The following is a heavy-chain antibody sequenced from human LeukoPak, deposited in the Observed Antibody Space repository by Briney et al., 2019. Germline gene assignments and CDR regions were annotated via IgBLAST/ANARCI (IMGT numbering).Heavy chain of an antibody. J-gene: IGHJ5*02. D-gene: IGHD5-12*01. CDR3: ARGYSHNSGGWLDP. Sequence: SGGSLRLSCAVSGFTFSHYAMSWVRQAPGTCLEWVGSLTDSGDATYYADSVKGRLTISRDNSNSTLYLHISGLRDEDTAVYYCARGYSHNSGGWLDPWGQGTLVTVSS. V-gene: IGHV3-23*01. CDR1: GFTFSHYA. CDR2: LTDSGDAT.